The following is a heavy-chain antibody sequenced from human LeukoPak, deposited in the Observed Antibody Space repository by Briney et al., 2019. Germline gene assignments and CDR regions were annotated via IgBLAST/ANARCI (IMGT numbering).Heavy chain of an antibody. Sequence: PSETLSLTCTVSGGSVSSGSYYWSWIRQHPGKGLEWIGYIYYSGSTYYNPSLKSRVTISVDTSKNQFSLKLSSVTAADTAVYYRARVTAGGYGDYSPYFDLWGRGTLVTVSS. CDR3: ARVTAGGYGDYSPYFDL. J-gene: IGHJ2*01. CDR2: IYYSGST. V-gene: IGHV4-31*03. CDR1: GGSVSSGSYY. D-gene: IGHD4-17*01.